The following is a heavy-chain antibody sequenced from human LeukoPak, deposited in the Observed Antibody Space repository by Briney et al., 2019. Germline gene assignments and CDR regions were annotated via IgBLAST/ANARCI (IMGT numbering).Heavy chain of an antibody. V-gene: IGHV3-21*04. Sequence: GGSLRLSCAASGFTFSSYSMNWVRQAPGKGLEWVSSISSSGSYIYYADSVKGRFTISRDNAKNSLYLQMNSLRAEDTAVYYCAKVGGDYTPYYFDYWGQGTLVTVSS. CDR1: GFTFSSYS. CDR3: AKVGGDYTPYYFDY. D-gene: IGHD4-17*01. CDR2: ISSSGSYI. J-gene: IGHJ4*02.